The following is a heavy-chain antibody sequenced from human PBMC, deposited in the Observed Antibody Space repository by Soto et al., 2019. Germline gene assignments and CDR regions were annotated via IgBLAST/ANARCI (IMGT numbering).Heavy chain of an antibody. CDR1: GFSLSTSGVG. Sequence: SGPTLVHPTQTLTLTCTFSGFSLSTSGVGVGWIRQPPGKALEWLALIYWDDDKRYSPSLKSRLTITKDTSKNQVVLTMTNMDPVDTATYYCAHLPRRGYSGYELIDTYYFDYWGQGTLVTVSS. J-gene: IGHJ4*02. CDR2: IYWDDDK. CDR3: AHLPRRGYSGYELIDTYYFDY. V-gene: IGHV2-5*02. D-gene: IGHD5-12*01.